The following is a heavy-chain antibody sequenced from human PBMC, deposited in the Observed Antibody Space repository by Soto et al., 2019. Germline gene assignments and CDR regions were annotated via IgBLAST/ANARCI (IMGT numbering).Heavy chain of an antibody. J-gene: IGHJ4*02. CDR2: IYYSGST. CDR1: GGSISSYY. D-gene: IGHD3-10*01. V-gene: IGHV4-59*01. Sequence: PSETLSLTCTVSGGSISSYYWSWIRQPPGKGLEWIGYIYYSGSTNYNPSLKSRVTISVDTSKNQFSLKLSSVTAADTAVYYCARAFIIPYFDYRGQGTLVTVSS. CDR3: ARAFIIPYFDY.